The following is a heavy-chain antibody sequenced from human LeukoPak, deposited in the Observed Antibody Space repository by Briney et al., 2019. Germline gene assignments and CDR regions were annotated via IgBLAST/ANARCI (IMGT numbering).Heavy chain of an antibody. D-gene: IGHD6-19*01. CDR3: ARDGFGSGWYDY. CDR1: GGSISSYY. Sequence: SETLSLTCTVSGGSISSYYWSWIRQPPGKGLEWIGYIYYSGSTNYNPSLKSRVTISVDTSKNQFSLKLSSVTAADTAVYYCARDGFGSGWYDYWGQGTLVTVSS. J-gene: IGHJ4*02. V-gene: IGHV4-59*01. CDR2: IYYSGST.